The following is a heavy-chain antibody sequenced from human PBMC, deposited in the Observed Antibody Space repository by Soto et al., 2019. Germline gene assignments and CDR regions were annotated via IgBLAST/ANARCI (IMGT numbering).Heavy chain of an antibody. CDR3: ARDPYDSSGYHSSGFDY. Sequence: ASVKVSCKASGYTFTSYYMHWVRQAPGQGLEWMGIINPSGGSTSYAQKFQGRVTMTRDTSTSTVYMELSSLRSEDTAVYYCARDPYDSSGYHSSGFDYWGQGTLVTVSS. J-gene: IGHJ4*02. V-gene: IGHV1-46*01. CDR1: GYTFTSYY. CDR2: INPSGGST. D-gene: IGHD3-22*01.